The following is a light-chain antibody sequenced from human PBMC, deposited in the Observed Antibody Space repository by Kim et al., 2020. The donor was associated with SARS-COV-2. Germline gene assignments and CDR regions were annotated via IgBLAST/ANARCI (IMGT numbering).Light chain of an antibody. V-gene: IGKV2-28*01. Sequence: DIVMTQSPLSLPVTPGEPASISCRSSQSLQHSNRYNYLDWYLQKPGQSPQLLIYLGSNRASGVPDRFSGSGSGIDFTLKISRVEADDVGFYYCMQSLQTPPTFGGGTKVDIK. CDR3: MQSLQTPPT. CDR1: QSLQHSNRYNY. J-gene: IGKJ4*01. CDR2: LGS.